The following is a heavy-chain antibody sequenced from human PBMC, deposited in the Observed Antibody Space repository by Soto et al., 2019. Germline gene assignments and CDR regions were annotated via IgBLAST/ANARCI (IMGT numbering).Heavy chain of an antibody. J-gene: IGHJ4*02. CDR1: GFTFSTHW. V-gene: IGHV3-74*01. D-gene: IGHD6-13*01. CDR2: INSDASST. CDR3: ASGLLEHSSSWYDY. Sequence: EVQLVESGGGLVHPGGSLRLSCTASGFTFSTHWMHWVRQAPGKGLVWVSRINSDASSTDYADSVRGRFTISRDRAKNTLYLQMIRLRAEDTAVYYCASGLLEHSSSWYDYWGQGTLVTVSS.